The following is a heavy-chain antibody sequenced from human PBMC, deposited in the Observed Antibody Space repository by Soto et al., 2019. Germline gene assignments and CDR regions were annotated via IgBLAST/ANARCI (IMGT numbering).Heavy chain of an antibody. CDR2: IDPNGGGK. J-gene: IGHJ4*02. V-gene: IGHV1-46*04. D-gene: IGHD1-7*01. CDR1: ADTITNYR. CDR3: ARETLSTDWYYLDR. Sequence: QVQLVQSGAEVKKPGASVKLSCRSSADTITNYRVHWVRQAPGQGLEWMGIIDPNGGGKQYTKNLQERGTMTSDRSTDTVYMELSSLTSEDTGMYYCARETLSTDWYYLDRWGQGTLLTVSS.